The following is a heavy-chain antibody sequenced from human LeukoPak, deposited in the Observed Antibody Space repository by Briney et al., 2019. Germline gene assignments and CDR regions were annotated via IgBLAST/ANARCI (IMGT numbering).Heavy chain of an antibody. D-gene: IGHD4-17*01. V-gene: IGHV1-24*01. Sequence: ASVKVSCKVSGYTLTELSMHWVRQAPGKGLEWRGGFDPEDGETIYAQKFQGRVTITAATSTDTAYMELSSLRSEDTAVYSSATGDDYGDYGRGDYWGQGTLVTVSS. J-gene: IGHJ4*02. CDR3: ATGDDYGDYGRGDY. CDR2: FDPEDGET. CDR1: GYTLTELS.